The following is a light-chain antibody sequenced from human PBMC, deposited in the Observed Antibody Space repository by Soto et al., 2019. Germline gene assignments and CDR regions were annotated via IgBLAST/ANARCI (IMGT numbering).Light chain of an antibody. CDR3: QQYGGLPRT. CDR2: DTS. CDR1: QGIGDT. J-gene: IGKJ1*01. V-gene: IGKV3-20*01. Sequence: EVVMTQSPATLSVSAGEGVTLSCRANQGIGDTLAWYQHKPGQTPRLLIYDTSTRATGVPDRFSGSGSGTDFTLTISRLEPEDFAVYYCQQYGGLPRTFGQGTNVDI.